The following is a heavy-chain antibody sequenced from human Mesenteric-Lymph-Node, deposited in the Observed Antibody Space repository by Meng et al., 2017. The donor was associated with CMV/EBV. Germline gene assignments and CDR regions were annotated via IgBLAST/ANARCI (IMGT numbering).Heavy chain of an antibody. D-gene: IGHD2-21*01. CDR1: ADSISCTHAA. CDR2: TYYSSESYN. J-gene: IGHJ4*02. CDR3: AYLWVLPPLW. V-gene: IGHV6-1*01. Sequence: QLPQSVPGLVKPSQPLLVTCTISADSISCTHAAWNWIRPYPARGLECLGMTYYSSESYNDYAVSAKSRISFNLDTSKTQLSLHLNFVTPEDTVVYYCAYLWVLPPLWWGQGTLVTVSS.